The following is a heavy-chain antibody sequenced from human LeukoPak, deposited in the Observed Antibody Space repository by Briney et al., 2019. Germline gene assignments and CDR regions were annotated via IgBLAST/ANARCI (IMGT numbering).Heavy chain of an antibody. V-gene: IGHV3-48*03. J-gene: IGHJ6*03. CDR2: ISSSGSSV. D-gene: IGHD3-16*01. CDR3: ARDDGAYYQHSIDV. CDR1: GFNYNNHE. Sequence: GGSLRLSCAASGFNYNNHEMSWVRQAPGKGLEWVAYISSSGSSVYYADSVRGRFTISRDNARNSLYLQMNSLRVEDTAVYYCARDDGAYYQHSIDVWGKGTTVTVSS.